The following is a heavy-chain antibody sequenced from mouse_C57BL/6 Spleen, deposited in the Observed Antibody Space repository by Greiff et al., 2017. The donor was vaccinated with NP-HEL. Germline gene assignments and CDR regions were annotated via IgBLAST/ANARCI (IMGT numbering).Heavy chain of an antibody. CDR2: IYPSDSET. CDR3: ARKGDYGVDY. V-gene: IGHV1-61*01. Sequence: QVQLQQPGAELVRPGSSVKLSCKASGYTFTSYWMDWVKQRPGQGLEWIGNIYPSDSETHYNQKFKDKATLTVDKSSSTAYMQLSSLTSEDSAVYYCARKGDYGVDYWGQGTTLTVSS. CDR1: GYTFTSYW. J-gene: IGHJ2*01. D-gene: IGHD2-4*01.